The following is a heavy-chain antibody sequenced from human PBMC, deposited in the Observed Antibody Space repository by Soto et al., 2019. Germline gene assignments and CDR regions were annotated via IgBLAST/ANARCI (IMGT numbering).Heavy chain of an antibody. CDR2: IKQDGSVT. J-gene: IGHJ4*02. Sequence: PGGSLRLSCAASGFTICNHWMSWVRQAPEKGLDWEANIKQDGSVTHYVDSVKGRFMISRDNAKNSLYLQMNSLRVEDTAVYYCARDCCASGSHDFWGQGNLVTVSS. CDR1: GFTICNHW. V-gene: IGHV3-7*01. CDR3: ARDCCASGSHDF. D-gene: IGHD3-10*01.